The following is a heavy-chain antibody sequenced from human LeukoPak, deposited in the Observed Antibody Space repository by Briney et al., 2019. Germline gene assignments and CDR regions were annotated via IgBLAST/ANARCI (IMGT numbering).Heavy chain of an antibody. Sequence: PSQTLSLTCTVSGGSISRDGYYWSWVRQHPGKGLEWIGYIHYSGSTYYNPSLKSRVTISVDTSKNQFSLTVSSVTAADTAVYYCAASDSGGYYRPQPPNDYWGQGTLVTVSS. CDR3: AASDSGGYYRPQPPNDY. J-gene: IGHJ4*02. V-gene: IGHV4-31*03. CDR1: GGSISRDGYY. CDR2: IHYSGST. D-gene: IGHD3-22*01.